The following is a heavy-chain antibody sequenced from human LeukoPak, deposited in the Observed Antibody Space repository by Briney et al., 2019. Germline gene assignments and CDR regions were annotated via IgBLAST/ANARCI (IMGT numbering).Heavy chain of an antibody. CDR3: AGGSGWLIDY. CDR2: IKQDGSEK. Sequence: GGSLRLSCEASGFIFRTYWMNWVRQAPGKGLEWVAIIKQDGSEKYYVDSVKGRFTISRDNAKNSLYLQMNSLRAEDTAVYYCAGGSGWLIDYWGQGTLVTVSS. J-gene: IGHJ4*02. D-gene: IGHD6-19*01. V-gene: IGHV3-7*01. CDR1: GFIFRTYW.